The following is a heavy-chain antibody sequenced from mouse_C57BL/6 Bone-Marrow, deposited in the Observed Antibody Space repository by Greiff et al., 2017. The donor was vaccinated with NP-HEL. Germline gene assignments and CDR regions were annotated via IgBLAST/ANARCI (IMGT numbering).Heavy chain of an antibody. J-gene: IGHJ4*01. CDR2: ISYSGST. V-gene: IGHV3-8*01. Sequence: EVKVVESGPGLAKPSQTLSLTCSVTGYSITSDYWNWIQKFPGNKLEYMGYISYSGSTYYNPSLKSRISITRDTSKNQYYLQLNSVTTEDTATYYCARYYYGSDAMDYWGQGTSVTVSS. CDR1: GYSITSDY. D-gene: IGHD1-1*01. CDR3: ARYYYGSDAMDY.